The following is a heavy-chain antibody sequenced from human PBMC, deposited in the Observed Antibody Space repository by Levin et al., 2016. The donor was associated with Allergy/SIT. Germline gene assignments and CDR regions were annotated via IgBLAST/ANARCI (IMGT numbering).Heavy chain of an antibody. J-gene: IGHJ4*02. CDR1: GGSISSSSYY. CDR3: ARHMAVAGTGGDY. CDR2: IYYSGST. D-gene: IGHD6-19*01. V-gene: IGHV4-39*01. Sequence: SETLSLTCTVSGGSISSSSYYWGWIRQPPGKGLEWIGSIYYSGSTYYNPSLKSRVTISVDTSKNQFSLKLSSVTAADTAVYYCARHMAVAGTGGDYWGQGTLVTVSS.